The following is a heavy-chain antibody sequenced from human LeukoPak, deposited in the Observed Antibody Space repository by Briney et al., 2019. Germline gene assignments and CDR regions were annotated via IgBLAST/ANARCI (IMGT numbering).Heavy chain of an antibody. J-gene: IGHJ4*02. CDR1: GGSISSSNW. V-gene: IGHV4-4*02. D-gene: IGHD4-23*01. CDR2: IYSSGST. Sequence: SGTLTLTCAVSGGSISSSNWWSWVRQPPGKGLEWIGHIYSSGSTNYNPSLKSRVAISIDSSKSQFSLRLSSVTAADTASYYCARLSMGSIGGHVSPPDYWGQGSLVTVSS. CDR3: ARLSMGSIGGHVSPPDY.